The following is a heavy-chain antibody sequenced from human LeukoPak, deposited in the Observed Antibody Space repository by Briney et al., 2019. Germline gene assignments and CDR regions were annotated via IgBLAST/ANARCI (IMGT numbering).Heavy chain of an antibody. CDR3: AKYRGIVFFDY. V-gene: IGHV3-11*04. J-gene: IGHJ4*02. CDR1: GFTFSEYY. Sequence: GGSLSLSCAASGFTFSEYYMSWIRHPQGQGLERVSYISSSCSTIYYADSVKGRFTISSDNAKNSMYLQMNSLRAEDTAVYYCAKYRGIVFFDYWGKGTLVTVSS. CDR2: ISSSCSTI. D-gene: IGHD2/OR15-2a*01.